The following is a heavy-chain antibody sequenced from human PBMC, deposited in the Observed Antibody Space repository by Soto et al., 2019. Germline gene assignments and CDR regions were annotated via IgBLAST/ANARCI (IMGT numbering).Heavy chain of an antibody. V-gene: IGHV3-21*06. CDR3: ARISGYDSYYFDY. CDR1: GFTFSSYG. Sequence: PGGSLRLSCASSGFTFSSYGMNWVRQAPGKRLEWVSTITTGSTYIYYADSVKGRLTISRGNAKNSLYLQMNSLRAEDTAVYFCARISGYDSYYFDYWGLGTLVTVSS. D-gene: IGHD5-12*01. CDR2: ITTGSTYI. J-gene: IGHJ4*02.